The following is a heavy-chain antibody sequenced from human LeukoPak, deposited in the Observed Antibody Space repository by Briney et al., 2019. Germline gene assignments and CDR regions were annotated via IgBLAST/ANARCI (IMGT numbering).Heavy chain of an antibody. CDR1: GGTFSSYA. V-gene: IGHV1-69*13. D-gene: IGHD3-22*01. Sequence: ASVKVSCKASGGTFSSYAISWVRQAPGQGLEWMGGIIPIFGTANYAQKFQGRVTITADESTSTAYMELSSLRSEDTAVYYCARGVRRYDSSGYYGGYWGQGTLVTVSS. CDR3: ARGVRRYDSSGYYGGY. J-gene: IGHJ4*02. CDR2: IIPIFGTA.